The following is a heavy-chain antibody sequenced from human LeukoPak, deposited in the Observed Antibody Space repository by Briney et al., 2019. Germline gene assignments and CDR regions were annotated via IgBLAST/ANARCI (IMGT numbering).Heavy chain of an antibody. CDR2: IYPGDSDT. CDR3: ARHSGGPTVTTVRRLDY. V-gene: IGHV5-51*01. CDR1: GYSFTSYW. Sequence: GEPLKISCKGSGYSFTSYWIGWVRQMPGKGLEWMGIIYPGDSDTRYSPSFQGQVTISADKSISTAYLQWSSLKASDTAMYYCARHSGGPTVTTVRRLDYWGQGTLVTVSS. D-gene: IGHD4-17*01. J-gene: IGHJ4*02.